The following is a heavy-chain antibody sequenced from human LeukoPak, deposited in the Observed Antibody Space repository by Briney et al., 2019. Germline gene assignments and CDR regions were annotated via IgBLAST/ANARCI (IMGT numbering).Heavy chain of an antibody. J-gene: IGHJ3*02. CDR3: AKHLRQQDRNDAFDI. CDR1: GFTFSSYA. CDR2: ISNSGGST. V-gene: IGHV3-23*01. Sequence: PGGSLRLSCAASGFTFSSYAMTWVRQAPGKGLEWVSTISNSGGSTYHADSVKGRFTISRDNSKNTLYLQMNSLRVEDTAIYYCAKHLRQQDRNDAFDIWGQGTMVTVPS. D-gene: IGHD6-13*01.